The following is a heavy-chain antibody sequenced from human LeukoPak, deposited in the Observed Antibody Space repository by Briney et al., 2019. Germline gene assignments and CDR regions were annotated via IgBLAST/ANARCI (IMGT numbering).Heavy chain of an antibody. D-gene: IGHD3-10*01. CDR2: ISGSGGST. CDR3: ARDLPVVRGSYGMDV. CDR1: GFTFSSYA. Sequence: PGGSLRLSCAASGFTFSSYAMSWVHQAPGKGLEWVSAISGSGGSTYYADSVKGRFTISRDNAKNSLYLQMNSLRAEDTAVYYCARDLPVVRGSYGMDVWGQGTTVTVSS. V-gene: IGHV3-23*01. J-gene: IGHJ6*02.